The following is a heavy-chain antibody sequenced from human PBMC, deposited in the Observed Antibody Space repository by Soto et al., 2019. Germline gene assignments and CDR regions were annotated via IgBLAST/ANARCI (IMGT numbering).Heavy chain of an antibody. D-gene: IGHD6-19*01. Sequence: EVQLVESGGGLVQPGGSLRLSCVASGFTFSTDSRNWLRHAPGKGLEWVAHISTSGATRYHADSVKGRFTISRDNAKTSLYLQMDSLRNEDTAVYYCARFFGSGFDYWGQGTLVTVSS. J-gene: IGHJ4*02. CDR1: GFTFSTDS. CDR2: ISTSGATR. CDR3: ARFFGSGFDY. V-gene: IGHV3-48*02.